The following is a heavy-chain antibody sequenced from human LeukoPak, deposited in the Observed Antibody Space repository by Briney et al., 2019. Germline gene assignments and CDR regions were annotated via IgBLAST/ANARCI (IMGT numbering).Heavy chain of an antibody. CDR2: IKKDGSVK. D-gene: IGHD3-22*01. CDR1: GFTFSTYW. V-gene: IGHV3-7*03. Sequence: QPGGSLRLSCVVSGFTFSTYWMSWVRQAPGKGLECVATIKKDGSVKNYGDSVQGRFTISRDNAKNSLYLQMNSLRAEDTAVYYCARPIDSSGLDAFDIWGQGTMVTVSS. CDR3: ARPIDSSGLDAFDI. J-gene: IGHJ3*02.